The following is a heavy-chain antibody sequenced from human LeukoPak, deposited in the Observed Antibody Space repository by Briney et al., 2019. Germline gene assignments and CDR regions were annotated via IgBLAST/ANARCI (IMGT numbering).Heavy chain of an antibody. J-gene: IGHJ4*02. CDR1: GFTFSNAW. V-gene: IGHV3-11*01. CDR3: ARGKNYFDY. Sequence: GSLRLSCAASGFTFSNAWMSWVRQAPGKGLEWVSYISSSSSNSYDADSVKGRFTISRDNAKNSVYLQMNSLRAEDTAVYYCARGKNYFDYWGQGALVTVSS. CDR2: ISSSSSNS.